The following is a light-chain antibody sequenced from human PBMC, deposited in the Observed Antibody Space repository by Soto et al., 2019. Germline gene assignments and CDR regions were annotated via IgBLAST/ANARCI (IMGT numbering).Light chain of an antibody. CDR1: QSVTKS. J-gene: IGKJ1*01. CDR3: QQSYSTPTWT. CDR2: GAS. V-gene: IGKV3-20*01. Sequence: EIVLTQSPGTLSLSPGERATLSCRASQSVTKSLAWYQQKPGQAPRLLLYGASSRATGIPDRFSGSGSGTDFALTISRLEPEDFATYYCQQSYSTPTWTFGQGTKVDIK.